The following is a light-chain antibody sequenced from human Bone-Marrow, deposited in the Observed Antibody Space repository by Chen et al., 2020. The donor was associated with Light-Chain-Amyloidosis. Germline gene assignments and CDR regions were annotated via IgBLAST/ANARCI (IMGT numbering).Light chain of an antibody. CDR3: SSYTITNTRV. V-gene: IGLV2-14*01. CDR2: EVT. Sequence: QSALTQPASVSGSPGQSITISCTGTSSDVGGDNHVSWYQQHPDKAPKLMIYEVTNRPSWVPDRFSGSKSDNTASLTISGLQTADGADYFCSSYTITNTRVFGSGTRVTVL. J-gene: IGLJ1*01. CDR1: SSDVGGDNH.